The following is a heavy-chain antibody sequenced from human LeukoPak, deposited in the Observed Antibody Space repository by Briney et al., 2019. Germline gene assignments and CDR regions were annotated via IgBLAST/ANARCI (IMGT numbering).Heavy chain of an antibody. D-gene: IGHD1-7*01. CDR3: AREVTGTTDWFDP. J-gene: IGHJ5*02. V-gene: IGHV4-39*07. Sequence: SETLSLTCTVSGGSISSSSYFWGWIRQPPGKGLEWIGSIYYSGSTYYNPSLKSRVTISVDTSKNQFSLKLSSVTAADTAVYYCAREVTGTTDWFDPWGQGTLVTVSS. CDR2: IYYSGST. CDR1: GGSISSSSYF.